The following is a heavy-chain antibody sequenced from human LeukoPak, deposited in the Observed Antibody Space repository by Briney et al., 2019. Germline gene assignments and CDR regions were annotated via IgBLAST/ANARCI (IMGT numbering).Heavy chain of an antibody. D-gene: IGHD3-22*01. J-gene: IGHJ4*02. CDR2: INNDGSA. V-gene: IGHV3-53*01. Sequence: GGSLRLSCAASGFTVNTYYMTWVRQVPGKGLEWVSIINNDGSALYADSVKGRFTISRDNSKNTLYLQMNSLRDEDTAVYYCVRQVVGPWEWGQGTLVTVSS. CDR3: VRQVVGPWE. CDR1: GFTVNTYY.